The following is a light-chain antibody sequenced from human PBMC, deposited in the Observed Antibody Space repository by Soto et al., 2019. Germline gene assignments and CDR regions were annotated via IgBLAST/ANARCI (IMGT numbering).Light chain of an antibody. CDR2: WAS. CDR3: QQYYSTHT. V-gene: IGKV4-1*01. Sequence: DIVMTQSPDSLAVSLGERATINCKSSQSVLYSSNNKNYLAWYQQKPGQPPKLLIYWASTRESGVPDRFSGSGSGTDFTLTISSLQXXDVAVYYCQQYYSTHTFGQGTKLEIK. CDR1: QSVLYSSNNKNY. J-gene: IGKJ2*01.